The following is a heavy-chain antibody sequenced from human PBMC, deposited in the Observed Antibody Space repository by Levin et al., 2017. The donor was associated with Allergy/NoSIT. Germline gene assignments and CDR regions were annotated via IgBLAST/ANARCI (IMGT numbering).Heavy chain of an antibody. J-gene: IGHJ5*02. CDR1: GGTFSSYA. CDR2: IIPILGIA. D-gene: IGHD2-2*01. V-gene: IGHV1-69*04. CDR3: ARDSGIVVVPAAIPNWFDP. Sequence: SVKVSCKASGGTFSSYAISWVRQAPGQGLEWMGRIIPILGIANYAQKFQGRVTITADKSTSTAYMELSSLRSEDTAVYYCARDSGIVVVPAAIPNWFDPWGQGTLVTVSS.